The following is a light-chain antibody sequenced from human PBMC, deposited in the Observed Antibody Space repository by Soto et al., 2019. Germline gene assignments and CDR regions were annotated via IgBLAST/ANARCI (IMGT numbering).Light chain of an antibody. J-gene: IGKJ1*01. CDR1: QSISSY. Sequence: DIQMTQSPSSLSASVGDRVTITCRASQSISSYFNWYQQKPGKAPKLLIYAAFNLQSWVPSRFKGSGSGTEFALTISSLPPEDYANYYCQQSYSTPRTFGQGTKVEVK. V-gene: IGKV1-39*01. CDR2: AAF. CDR3: QQSYSTPRT.